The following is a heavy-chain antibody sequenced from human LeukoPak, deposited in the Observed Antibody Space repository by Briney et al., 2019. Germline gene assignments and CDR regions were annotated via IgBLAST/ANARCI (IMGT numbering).Heavy chain of an antibody. CDR1: GFTFSSYS. CDR3: ARTMVRGVYDY. V-gene: IGHV3-21*01. D-gene: IGHD3-10*01. J-gene: IGHJ4*02. Sequence: GGSLRLSCAASGFTFSSYSMNWVRQAPGKGLPWVSSISSSSSYIYYADSVKGRFTISRDNAKNSLYLQMNSLRAEDTAVYYCARTMVRGVYDYWGQGTLVTVSS. CDR2: ISSSSSYI.